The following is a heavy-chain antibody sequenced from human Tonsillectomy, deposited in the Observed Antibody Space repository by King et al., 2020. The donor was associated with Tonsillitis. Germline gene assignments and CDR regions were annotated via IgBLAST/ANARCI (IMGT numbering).Heavy chain of an antibody. J-gene: IGHJ4*02. Sequence: VQLVQSGSELKKPGASVKVSCKASGYSFTNYAMYWVRQAPGQGLEWMGWINTNTENPTYAQDFTGRFVFSLDPSVSTAYLQISSLKATDTAGYYCARAIEAAKGIDFWGQGPLVTVSS. CDR1: GYSFTNYA. V-gene: IGHV7-4-1*02. CDR2: INTNTENP. CDR3: ARAIEAAKGIDF. D-gene: IGHD6-13*01.